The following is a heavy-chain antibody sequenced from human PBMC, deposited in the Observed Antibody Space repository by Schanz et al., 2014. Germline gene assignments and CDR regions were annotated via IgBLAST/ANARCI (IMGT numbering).Heavy chain of an antibody. CDR2: MNPNSGNT. Sequence: QVHLVQSGAEVKKPGASVKVSCKASGYNITSNDVTWVRQATGQGLEWMGWMNPNSGNTGYAQKFQGRVTITRDTLASTAYMEVSSLRSEDTAVYYCARSGSSNWYFVDYWGQGTLVTVSS. V-gene: IGHV1-8*01. CDR1: GYNITSND. J-gene: IGHJ4*02. D-gene: IGHD6-13*01. CDR3: ARSGSSNWYFVDY.